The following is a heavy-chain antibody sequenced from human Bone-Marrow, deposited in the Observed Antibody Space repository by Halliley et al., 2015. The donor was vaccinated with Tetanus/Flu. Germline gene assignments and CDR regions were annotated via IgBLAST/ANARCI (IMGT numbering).Heavy chain of an antibody. D-gene: IGHD2-8*01. Sequence: ITNFGDKEFYADSLKGRFTISRDNSQNTLYLQMNRLRVEDTAVYYCAKVRETGTMVLWALDYWGQGTLVTVSS. J-gene: IGHJ4*02. CDR2: ITNFGDKE. V-gene: IGHV3-30*18. CDR3: AKVRETGTMVLWALDY.